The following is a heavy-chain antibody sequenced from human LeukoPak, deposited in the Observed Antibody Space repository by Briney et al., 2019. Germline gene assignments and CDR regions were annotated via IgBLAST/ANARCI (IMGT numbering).Heavy chain of an antibody. CDR2: ISGSGGST. J-gene: IGHJ4*02. CDR1: GFTFSSYA. Sequence: GGSLRLSCAASGFTFSSYAMSRVRQAPGKGLEWVSAISGSGGSTYYADSVKGRFTISRDNSKNTLYLQMNSLRAEDTAVYYCAKDLYRIVVVPAAPSGFDYWGQGTLVTVSS. CDR3: AKDLYRIVVVPAAPSGFDY. D-gene: IGHD2-2*01. V-gene: IGHV3-23*01.